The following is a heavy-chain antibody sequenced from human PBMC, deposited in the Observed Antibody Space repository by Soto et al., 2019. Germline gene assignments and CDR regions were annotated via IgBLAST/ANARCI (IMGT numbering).Heavy chain of an antibody. CDR2: IIPMCGTS. CDR3: ARGGCSSTSCYKEYYFDL. D-gene: IGHD2-2*02. CDR1: GGTFSGYA. J-gene: IGHJ4*02. Sequence: SVKVSCKASGGTFSGYAISWVRQAPGQGLEWMGEIIPMCGTSNYAQKFQGRVTITADESTSTAYMELSSLRSEDTAVYYCARGGCSSTSCYKEYYFDLWGQGTLVTVSS. V-gene: IGHV1-69*13.